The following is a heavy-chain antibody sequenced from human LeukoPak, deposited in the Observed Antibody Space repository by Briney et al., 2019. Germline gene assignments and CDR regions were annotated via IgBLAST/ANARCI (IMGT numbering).Heavy chain of an antibody. CDR3: ARMVDSSSWYNFLPYPENFDY. V-gene: IGHV1-18*01. D-gene: IGHD6-13*01. CDR2: ISDYNGNT. Sequence: ASVTVSCKASGSTFTSYGISWVRQPPGQGLEWMGWISDYNGNTNYAQKLQGRVTMTTDTSTSTAYMELRSLRSDDTAVYYCARMVDSSSWYNFLPYPENFDYWGQGTLVTVSS. CDR1: GSTFTSYG. J-gene: IGHJ4*02.